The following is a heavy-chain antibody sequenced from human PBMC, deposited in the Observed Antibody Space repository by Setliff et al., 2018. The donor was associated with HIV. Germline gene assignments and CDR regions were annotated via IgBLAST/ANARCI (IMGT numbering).Heavy chain of an antibody. CDR2: IKQDGSEK. CDR3: ATPRGLYSSSG. Sequence: PGGSLRLSCAASGLTFSSYWMSWVRQAPGKGLEWVANIKQDGSEKYYVDSVKGRFTISRDNAKNSLYLQMNSLRVEDTAVYYCATPRGLYSSSGWGQGTLVTVSS. CDR1: GLTFSSYW. V-gene: IGHV3-7*03. J-gene: IGHJ4*02. D-gene: IGHD6-13*01.